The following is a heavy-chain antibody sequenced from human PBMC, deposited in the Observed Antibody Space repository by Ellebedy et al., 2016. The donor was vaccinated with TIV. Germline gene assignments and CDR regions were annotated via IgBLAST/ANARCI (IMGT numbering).Heavy chain of an antibody. J-gene: IGHJ6*02. V-gene: IGHV6-1*01. CDR2: TYYRSQWFF. Sequence: SQTLSLTCAISGDSVSSSTPAWNWIRQSPSRGLEWLGRTYYRSQWFFDYAVSVESRITINPDTSKNQLSLQLNSVTPEDTAVYYCARAKCSGGCSRGFDVWGQGTTVTVSS. CDR3: ARAKCSGGCSRGFDV. CDR1: GDSVSSSTPA. D-gene: IGHD2-15*01.